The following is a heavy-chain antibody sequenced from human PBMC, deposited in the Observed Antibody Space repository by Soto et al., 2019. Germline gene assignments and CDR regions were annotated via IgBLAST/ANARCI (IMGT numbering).Heavy chain of an antibody. J-gene: IGHJ3*02. CDR2: IVVGSGNT. Sequence: SVKVSCKASGFTFTSSAVQWVRQARGQRLEWIGWIVVGSGNTNYAQKFQERVTITRDMSTSTAYMELSSLRSEDTAVYYCAAGRLTRGYSGYETPGAFDIWGQGTMVTVSS. CDR3: AAGRLTRGYSGYETPGAFDI. D-gene: IGHD5-12*01. V-gene: IGHV1-58*01. CDR1: GFTFTSSA.